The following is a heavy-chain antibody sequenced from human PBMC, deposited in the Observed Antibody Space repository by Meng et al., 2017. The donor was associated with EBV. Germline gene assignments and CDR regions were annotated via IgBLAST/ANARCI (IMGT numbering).Heavy chain of an antibody. CDR2: IHYTGSN. CDR3: ARADVDTSMVNPKLSFDY. Sequence: QVEESGPGLVKPSETLTLPCTFSEGSFNGYKYYWGWIRQPSGRGLDWLGSIHYTGSNYYSPYLKSRVTISGDTSKRQVSLKLSSVTAADTAVYYCARADVDTSMVNPKLSFDYWGQGTLVTVSS. J-gene: IGHJ4*02. D-gene: IGHD5-18*01. V-gene: IGHV4-39*07. CDR1: EGSFNGYKYY.